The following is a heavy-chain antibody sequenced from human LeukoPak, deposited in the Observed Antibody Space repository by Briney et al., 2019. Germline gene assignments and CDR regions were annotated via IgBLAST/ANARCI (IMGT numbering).Heavy chain of an antibody. D-gene: IGHD6-13*01. J-gene: IGHJ3*02. CDR2: IYYSGST. CDR3: ARHSAHSSTNDAFDI. CDR1: GGSISSYY. Sequence: SETLSLTCTVSGGSISSYYWSWIRQPPGKGLEWIGYIYYSGSTNYNPTLKSRVTISVDTSKNQFSLKLSSVTAADTAVYYCARHSAHSSTNDAFDIWGQGTMVTVSS. V-gene: IGHV4-59*01.